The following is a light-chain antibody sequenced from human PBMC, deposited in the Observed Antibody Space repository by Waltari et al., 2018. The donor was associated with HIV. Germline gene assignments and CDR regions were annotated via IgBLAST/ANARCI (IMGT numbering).Light chain of an antibody. J-gene: IGLJ3*02. V-gene: IGLV3-21*02. Sequence: SNVLTQPPPVSVAPGQTARLTCGGNNTGSKSVHCYQQRPGQAPVVVVFDDSDRPSGDPERFAGSNSGNTATLTIRRVEAGDEADYYCQVWDSSLDWVFGGGAKLTVL. CDR1: NTGSKS. CDR2: DDS. CDR3: QVWDSSLDWV.